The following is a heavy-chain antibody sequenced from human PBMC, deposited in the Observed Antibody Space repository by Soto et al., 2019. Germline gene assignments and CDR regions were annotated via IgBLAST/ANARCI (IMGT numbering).Heavy chain of an antibody. CDR2: IYWDDDK. D-gene: IGHD3-10*01. CDR1: GFSLSTSGVG. Sequence: QITLKESGPTLVKPTQTLTLTCTFSGFSLSTSGVGVGWIRQPPGKALEWLALIYWDDDKRYSPSLKSRLTITKDTSKNQVVLTMTNMDPVDTATYXCAHRPAYYYGSGSYYNGINWFDPWGQGTLVTVSS. V-gene: IGHV2-5*02. CDR3: AHRPAYYYGSGSYYNGINWFDP. J-gene: IGHJ5*02.